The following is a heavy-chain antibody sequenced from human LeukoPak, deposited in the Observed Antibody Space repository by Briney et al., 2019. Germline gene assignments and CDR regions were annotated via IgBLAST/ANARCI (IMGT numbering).Heavy chain of an antibody. V-gene: IGHV3-30*18. D-gene: IGHD4-17*01. CDR1: GFTFSTYT. J-gene: IGHJ4*02. CDR2: ISYDGSNK. CDR3: AKEGTTTVTKGFDY. Sequence: QAGGSLRLSCAASGFTFSTYTMKWVRQAPGKGLEWGAVISYDGSNKYYADSVKGRFTISRDNSKNTLYLQMNSLRAEDTAVYYCAKEGTTTVTKGFDYWGQGTLVTVSS.